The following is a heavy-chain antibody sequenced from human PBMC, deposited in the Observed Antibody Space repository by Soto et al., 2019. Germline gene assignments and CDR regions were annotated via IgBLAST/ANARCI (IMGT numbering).Heavy chain of an antibody. CDR3: ARESGGATATLDYYYFYMDV. Sequence: QVQLVQSGAEVKKPGAPVTVSCRASGDTFTGYYMHWVRQAPGQGLEWMGWINPNSGVTKYAQKFQGWVTMTRDTSIRTVYMQLSRLRSDDTAVYYCARESGGATATLDYYYFYMDVWGTGTTVTVSS. J-gene: IGHJ6*03. D-gene: IGHD5-12*01. CDR2: INPNSGVT. V-gene: IGHV1-2*04. CDR1: GDTFTGYY.